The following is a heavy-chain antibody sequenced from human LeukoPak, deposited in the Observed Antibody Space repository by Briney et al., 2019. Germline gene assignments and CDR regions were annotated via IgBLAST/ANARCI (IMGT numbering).Heavy chain of an antibody. Sequence: GASVKVSCKASGYTFTSYGISWVRQAPGQGLEWMGWISAYNGNTNYAQKLQGRVTMTTDTSTSTAYMEVRSLRSDDTAVYYCARVVDIVATIEEADNWFDPWGQGTLVTVCS. CDR3: ARVVDIVATIEEADNWFDP. D-gene: IGHD5-12*01. CDR2: ISAYNGNT. J-gene: IGHJ5*02. V-gene: IGHV1-18*01. CDR1: GYTFTSYG.